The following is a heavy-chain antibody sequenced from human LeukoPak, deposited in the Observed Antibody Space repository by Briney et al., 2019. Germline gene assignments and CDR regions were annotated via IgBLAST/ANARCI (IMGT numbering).Heavy chain of an antibody. Sequence: GGSLRLSCAASGFTFDSYGMNWVRQAPGKGLEWISSISSSSTYIYYADSVKVRFTISRDNAKNSLYLQMNSLRAEDTAVYYCARAYCSSTRCSYYFDSWGQGTLVTVSS. CDR1: GFTFDSYG. V-gene: IGHV3-21*01. D-gene: IGHD2-2*01. CDR2: ISSSSTYI. J-gene: IGHJ4*02. CDR3: ARAYCSSTRCSYYFDS.